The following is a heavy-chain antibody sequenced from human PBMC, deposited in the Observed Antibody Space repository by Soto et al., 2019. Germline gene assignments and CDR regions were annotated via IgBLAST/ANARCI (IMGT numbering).Heavy chain of an antibody. CDR1: GFTFSSYW. V-gene: IGHV3-74*01. CDR3: ARVGVGHYEFDY. J-gene: IGHJ4*02. CDR2: IKTDGSST. D-gene: IGHD3-16*01. Sequence: DVQLVESGGALVQPGGSLRLSCVASGFTFSSYWMHWVRQVPGEGLVWVSRIKTDGSSTSYADSVKGRFTISRDNAKNTMYLQMNGLGAEDTAVYYCARVGVGHYEFDYWGQGTLVTVSS.